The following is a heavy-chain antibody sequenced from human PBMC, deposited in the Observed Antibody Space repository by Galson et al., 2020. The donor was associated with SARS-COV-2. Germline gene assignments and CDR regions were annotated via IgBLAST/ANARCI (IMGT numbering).Heavy chain of an antibody. Sequence: GESLKISCKGSGYSYTSYWIGWVRQMPGKGLEWMGIIYPGDSDTRYSPSFQGQVTISADKSISTAYLQWSSLKASDTAMYYCARHSTSYSGYDLWYFDYWGQGTLVTVSS. J-gene: IGHJ4*02. D-gene: IGHD5-12*01. CDR3: ARHSTSYSGYDLWYFDY. V-gene: IGHV5-51*01. CDR2: IYPGDSDT. CDR1: GYSYTSYW.